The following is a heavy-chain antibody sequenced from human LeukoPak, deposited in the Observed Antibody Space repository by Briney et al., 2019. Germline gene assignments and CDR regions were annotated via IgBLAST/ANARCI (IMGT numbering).Heavy chain of an antibody. J-gene: IGHJ6*03. CDR1: GASISSGSYY. D-gene: IGHD3-22*01. CDR2: MLIGGST. V-gene: IGHV4-61*02. CDR3: ARSHSRGFYYMDV. Sequence: SETLSLTCTASGASISSGSYYWSWIRQPAGKGLERIGRMLIGGSTKYNPSLKSRVTISVDTSKNQSSLKLSSVTAADTAVYYCARSHSRGFYYMDVWGKGTTVTVSS.